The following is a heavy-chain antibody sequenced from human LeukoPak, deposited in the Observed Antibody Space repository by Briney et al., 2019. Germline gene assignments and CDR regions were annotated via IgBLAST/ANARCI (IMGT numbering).Heavy chain of an antibody. CDR3: ARVSGLDY. V-gene: IGHV3-7*01. CDR1: GFTFSSYW. Sequence: GGSLRLSCAASGFTFSSYWMSWVRQAPGKGLEWVANIKQDGSETYYMASVKGRFTISRDNAKNSLYLQMNSLRVEDTAVYYCARVSGLDYWGQGTLVTVSS. CDR2: IKQDGSET. J-gene: IGHJ4*02.